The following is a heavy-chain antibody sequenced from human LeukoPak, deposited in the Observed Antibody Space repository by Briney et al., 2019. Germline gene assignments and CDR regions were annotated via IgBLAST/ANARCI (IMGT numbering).Heavy chain of an antibody. CDR1: GYTFSSYG. J-gene: IGHJ4*02. V-gene: IGHV1-18*01. CDR3: ASLVPEDFWSGYSRAYYFDY. Sequence: ASVKVSCKASGYTFSSYGISWVRQAPGQGLEWMGWISAYNGNTNYAQKLQGRVTMTTDTSTSTAYLELRSLRSDDTAVYYCASLVPEDFWSGYSRAYYFDYWGQGTLVTVSS. D-gene: IGHD3-3*01. CDR2: ISAYNGNT.